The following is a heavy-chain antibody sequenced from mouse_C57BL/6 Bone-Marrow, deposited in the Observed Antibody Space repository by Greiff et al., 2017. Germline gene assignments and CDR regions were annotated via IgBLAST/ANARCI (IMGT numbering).Heavy chain of an antibody. D-gene: IGHD3-3*01. J-gene: IGHJ2*01. CDR2: ISSGGSYT. Sequence: EVMLVESGGDLVKPGGSLKLSCAASGFTFSSYGMSWVRQTPDKRLEWVATISSGGSYTYYPDSVKGRYTISRDNAKNTLYLQVSSLKSEDTAMYYCAGWDFDYWGQGTTLTVSS. CDR3: AGWDFDY. V-gene: IGHV5-6*01. CDR1: GFTFSSYG.